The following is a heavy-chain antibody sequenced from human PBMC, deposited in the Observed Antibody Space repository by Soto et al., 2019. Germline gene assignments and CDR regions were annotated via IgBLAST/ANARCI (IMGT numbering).Heavy chain of an antibody. Sequence: QITLKESGPTLVKPTQTLALTCTFSGFSLCTSGVGVGWNRQPPGKALEWLALIYWDDEKRYSPSLTSRLTITKDTSKTQVVLTMTNMDPVDTATYYCALLYYYGSGSYSSFDYWGQGTLVTVSS. CDR1: GFSLCTSGVG. V-gene: IGHV2-5*02. CDR3: ALLYYYGSGSYSSFDY. CDR2: IYWDDEK. D-gene: IGHD3-10*01. J-gene: IGHJ4*02.